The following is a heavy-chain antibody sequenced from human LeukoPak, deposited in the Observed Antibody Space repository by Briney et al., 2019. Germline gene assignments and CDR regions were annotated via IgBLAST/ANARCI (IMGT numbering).Heavy chain of an antibody. CDR3: ARALIPGYCSGSTCSYFDY. CDR1: GGSIRSYY. D-gene: IGHD2-15*01. CDR2: IYYSGST. V-gene: IGHV4-59*01. Sequence: SETVSLTCTVSGGSIRSYYWSWIRQPPGKGLEWIGYIYYSGSTNSNPSLKSRVTISVDTSKNQFSLKVSSVTAADTAVYYCARALIPGYCSGSTCSYFDYWGQGTLVTVSS. J-gene: IGHJ4*02.